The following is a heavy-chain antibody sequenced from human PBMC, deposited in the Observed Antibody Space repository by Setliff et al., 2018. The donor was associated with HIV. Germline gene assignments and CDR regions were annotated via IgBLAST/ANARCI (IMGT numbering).Heavy chain of an antibody. D-gene: IGHD1-26*01. J-gene: IGHJ4*02. CDR1: GGSISSGSYY. V-gene: IGHV4-61*02. CDR3: ARGGSGSPFDY. CDR2: IYTSGST. Sequence: SETLSLTCTVSGGSISSGSYYWSWIRQPAGKGLEWIGRIYTSGSTNYNPSLKSRVTISVDTSKNQFSLKLSSVTAADTAVYYCARGGSGSPFDYWGQGTQVTVSS.